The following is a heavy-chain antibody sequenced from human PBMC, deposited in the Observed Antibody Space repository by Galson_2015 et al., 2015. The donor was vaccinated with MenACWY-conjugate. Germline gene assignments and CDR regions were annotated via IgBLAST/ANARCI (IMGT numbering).Heavy chain of an antibody. CDR1: GFTFSNAW. D-gene: IGHD6-6*01. CDR2: IKSKTDGGTT. CDR3: TTAPSIAARPVYYYYGMDV. Sequence: SLRLSCAASGFTFSNAWMSWVRQAPGKGLEWVGRIKSKTDGGTTDYAAPVKGRFTISRDDSKNTLYLQMNSLKTEDTAVYYCTTAPSIAARPVYYYYGMDVWGQGTTVTVSS. V-gene: IGHV3-15*01. J-gene: IGHJ6*02.